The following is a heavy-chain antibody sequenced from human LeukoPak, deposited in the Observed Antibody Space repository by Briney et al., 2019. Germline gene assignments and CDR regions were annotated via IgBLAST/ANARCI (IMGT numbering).Heavy chain of an antibody. V-gene: IGHV1-69*13. CDR2: IIPIFGTA. Sequence: SVKVSCKASGYTFTSYGISWVRQAPGQGLEWMGGIIPIFGTANYAQKFQGRVTITADESTSTVYMELSSLRSEDTAVYYCARTGYCSGGSCYSAKSSAFDIWGQGTMVTVSS. J-gene: IGHJ3*02. CDR1: GYTFTSYG. CDR3: ARTGYCSGGSCYSAKSSAFDI. D-gene: IGHD2-15*01.